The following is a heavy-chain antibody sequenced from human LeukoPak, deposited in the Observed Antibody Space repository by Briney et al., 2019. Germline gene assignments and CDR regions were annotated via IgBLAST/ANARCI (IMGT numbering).Heavy chain of an antibody. CDR1: GYTFTSYA. V-gene: IGHV1-3*01. CDR3: ATDTAMVVFDY. CDR2: INAGNGNT. D-gene: IGHD5-18*01. Sequence: ASVKVSCKASGYTFTSYAMHWVRQAPGQRLEWMGWINAGNGNTKYSQKFQGRVTITRDTSASTAYMELSSLRSEDAAVYYCATDTAMVVFDYWGQGTLVTVSS. J-gene: IGHJ4*02.